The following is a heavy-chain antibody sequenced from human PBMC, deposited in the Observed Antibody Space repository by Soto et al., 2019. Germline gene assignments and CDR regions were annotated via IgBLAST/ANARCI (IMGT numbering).Heavy chain of an antibody. J-gene: IGHJ6*02. CDR1: GYTFTSYY. Sequence: GASVKVSCRASGYTFTSYYRHWVRQAPGQGLEWIGIINPSGGSTSYAQNFQGRVTMTRDTSTSTVYMELSSLRSEDTDVYYCARAEYSGATCSRAYYCYDMDHCGQGTTVTVS. V-gene: IGHV1-46*01. CDR2: INPSGGST. CDR3: ARAEYSGATCSRAYYCYDMDH. D-gene: IGHD2-15*01.